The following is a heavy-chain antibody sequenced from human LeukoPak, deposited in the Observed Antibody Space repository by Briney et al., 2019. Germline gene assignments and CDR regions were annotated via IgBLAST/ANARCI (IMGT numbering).Heavy chain of an antibody. Sequence: GGSLRLSCAASGFTFSSYAMSWVRQAPGKGLEWVSAISGSGGSTYYADSVKGRFTISRDNSKNTLYLQMNSLRAEDTAVYYCAKDNNGYNYPSCFDYWGQGTQVTVSS. D-gene: IGHD5-24*01. J-gene: IGHJ4*02. CDR3: AKDNNGYNYPSCFDY. CDR1: GFTFSSYA. CDR2: ISGSGGST. V-gene: IGHV3-23*01.